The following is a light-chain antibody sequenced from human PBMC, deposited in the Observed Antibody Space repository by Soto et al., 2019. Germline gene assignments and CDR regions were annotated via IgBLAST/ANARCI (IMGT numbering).Light chain of an antibody. CDR1: SSNLGAGYD. J-gene: IGLJ3*02. CDR2: DNT. Sequence: QPVLTQPPSVSGAPGQSVTISCTGSSSNLGAGYDGHWYQQLPGTAPKLLIYDNTNRPSGVPDRFSGSKSGTSASLAITGLQAEDEADYYCQSYDSSLSGWVFGGGTKVTVL. V-gene: IGLV1-40*01. CDR3: QSYDSSLSGWV.